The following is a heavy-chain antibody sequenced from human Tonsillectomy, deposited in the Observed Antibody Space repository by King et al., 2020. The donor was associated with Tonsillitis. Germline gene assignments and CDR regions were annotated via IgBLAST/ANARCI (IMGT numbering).Heavy chain of an antibody. J-gene: IGHJ6*02. CDR2: IKQDVSEK. Sequence: VQLVESGGGLVQPGGSLRLSCVASGFTFSGYWMNWVRQAPGKGLEWVANIKQDVSEKNYVDSVRGRVTISRDNAKNSLYLQMNSLRADDTAVYYCARGVVDHDILTGRYLYSYGMDLWGQGTTVTVSS. D-gene: IGHD3-9*01. CDR1: GFTFSGYW. CDR3: ARGVVDHDILTGRYLYSYGMDL. V-gene: IGHV3-7*01.